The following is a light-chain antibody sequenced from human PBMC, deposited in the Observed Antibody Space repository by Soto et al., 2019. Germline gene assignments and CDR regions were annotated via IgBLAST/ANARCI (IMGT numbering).Light chain of an antibody. CDR2: AAS. CDR3: QQLNSYPLT. J-gene: IGKJ3*01. V-gene: IGKV1-9*01. CDR1: QGISSY. Sequence: DIQLTQSPSFLSASVGDRVTITCRASQGISSYLAWYQQKPGKAPQLLIYAASTLQSGVPSRFSGSGSGTEFPPTISRLQPEDFATYYCQQLNSYPLTFGPGTKVDIK.